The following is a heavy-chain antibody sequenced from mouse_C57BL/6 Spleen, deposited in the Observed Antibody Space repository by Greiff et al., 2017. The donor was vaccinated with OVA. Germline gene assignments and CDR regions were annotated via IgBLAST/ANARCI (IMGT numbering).Heavy chain of an antibody. CDR3: AKYGSFDY. Sequence: VKLVESGAELVKPGASVKLSCKASGYTFTSYWMQWVKQRPGQGLEWIGEIDPSDSYTNYNQKFKGKATLTVDTSSSTAYMQLSSLTSEDSAVYYCAKYGSFDYWGQGTTLTVSS. CDR1: GYTFTSYW. J-gene: IGHJ2*01. D-gene: IGHD1-1*01. CDR2: IDPSDSYT. V-gene: IGHV1-50*01.